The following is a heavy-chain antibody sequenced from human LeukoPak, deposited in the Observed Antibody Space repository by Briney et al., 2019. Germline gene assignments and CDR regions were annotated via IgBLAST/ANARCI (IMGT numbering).Heavy chain of an antibody. Sequence: SETLSLTCTVSGGSISSSSYYWGWIRQPPGKGLEWIGSIYYSGSTYYNPSLKSRVTISVDTSKNQFSLKLSSVTAADTAVYYCARLPLYSSSWSRRGYYFDYWGQGTLVTVSS. J-gene: IGHJ4*02. CDR1: GGSISSSSYY. D-gene: IGHD6-13*01. V-gene: IGHV4-39*01. CDR3: ARLPLYSSSWSRRGYYFDY. CDR2: IYYSGST.